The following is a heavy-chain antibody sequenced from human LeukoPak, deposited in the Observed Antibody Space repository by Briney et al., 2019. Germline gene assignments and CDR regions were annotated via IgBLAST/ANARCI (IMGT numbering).Heavy chain of an antibody. J-gene: IGHJ6*03. Sequence: PGGSLRLSCAASGFTVSSNYMSWVRPAPGEGLEWVSVIYSGGSTYYADSVKGRFTISRDNSKNTLYLQMNSLRAEDTAVYYCARVVPAAISSDYYYYMDVWGKGTTVTVSS. CDR3: ARVVPAAISSDYYYYMDV. CDR1: GFTVSSNY. CDR2: IYSGGST. D-gene: IGHD2-2*02. V-gene: IGHV3-53*01.